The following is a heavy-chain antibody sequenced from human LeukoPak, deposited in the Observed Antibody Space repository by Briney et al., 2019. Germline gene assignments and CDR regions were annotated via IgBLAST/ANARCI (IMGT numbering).Heavy chain of an antibody. CDR3: ARDNQDIVVVVAATGSAGYGMDV. V-gene: IGHV3-21*01. CDR1: GFTFCSYS. D-gene: IGHD2-15*01. Sequence: GGSLRLSCAASGFTFCSYSMNWVRQAPGKGLEWVSSISSSSSYIYYADSVKGRFTISRDNAKNSLYLQMNSLRAEDTAVYYCARDNQDIVVVVAATGSAGYGMDVWGKGTTVTVSS. J-gene: IGHJ6*04. CDR2: ISSSSSYI.